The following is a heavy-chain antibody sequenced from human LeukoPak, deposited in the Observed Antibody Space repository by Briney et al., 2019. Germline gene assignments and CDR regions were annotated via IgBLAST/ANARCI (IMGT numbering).Heavy chain of an antibody. CDR2: INGDGSST. CDR3: TRDPRNKGFDP. J-gene: IGHJ5*02. CDR1: GFTLSYYW. Sequence: GGSLRLSCAASGFTLSYYWMHWVRQAPGKGLVWVSCINGDGSSTNYADSVKGRFTISRDNAKNILYLEMNSLRAEDTAVYYCTRDPRNKGFDPWGQGTLVTVSS. D-gene: IGHD1/OR15-1a*01. V-gene: IGHV3-74*01.